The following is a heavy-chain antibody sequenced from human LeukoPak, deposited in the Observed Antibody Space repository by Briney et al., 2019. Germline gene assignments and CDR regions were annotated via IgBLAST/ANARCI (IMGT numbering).Heavy chain of an antibody. Sequence: GGSLRLSCAASGFTFSSYSMNWVRQAPGKGLEWVSYISSSSSTIYYADSVKGRFTISRDNAKNSLYLQMNSLRAEDTALYYCARRDIVVVPAAIIGAFDIWGQGIMVTVSS. CDR2: ISSSSSTI. D-gene: IGHD2-2*02. J-gene: IGHJ3*02. CDR3: ARRDIVVVPAAIIGAFDI. V-gene: IGHV3-48*01. CDR1: GFTFSSYS.